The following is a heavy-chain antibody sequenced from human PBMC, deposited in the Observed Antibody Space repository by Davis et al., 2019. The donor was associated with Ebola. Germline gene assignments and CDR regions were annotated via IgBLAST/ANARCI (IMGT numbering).Heavy chain of an antibody. CDR2: ISVYNGNT. CDR3: ARAQFPTTSDH. CDR1: GYTFTSYG. J-gene: IGHJ4*02. Sequence: ASVKVSCKASGYTFTSYGISWVRQAPGQGLEWMGWISVYNGNTNYAQNVQGRVTMTTDTSTSTAYMEVGSLKSDDTAVYYCARAQFPTTSDHWGQGTLVTVSS. V-gene: IGHV1-18*04. D-gene: IGHD1-1*01.